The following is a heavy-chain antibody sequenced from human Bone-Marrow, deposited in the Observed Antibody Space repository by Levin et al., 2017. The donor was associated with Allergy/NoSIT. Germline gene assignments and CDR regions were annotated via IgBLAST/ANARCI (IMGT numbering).Heavy chain of an antibody. J-gene: IGHJ3*01. V-gene: IGHV4-4*02. CDR1: GDSISSTKW. CDR3: ATGNWFGEPLVMRAFDL. Sequence: SETLSLTCRVSGDSISSTKWWSWVRQSPEKGLEWIGEIYHLGTTKYQPSLKSLVTISVDKSKSEFSLKLKSVTAADTAVYYCATGNWFGEPLVMRAFDLWGQGTTVIVSS. CDR2: IYHLGTT. D-gene: IGHD3-10*01.